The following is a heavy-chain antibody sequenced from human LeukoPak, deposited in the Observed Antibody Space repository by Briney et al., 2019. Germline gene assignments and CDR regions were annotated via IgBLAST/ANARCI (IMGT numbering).Heavy chain of an antibody. Sequence: GSLRLSCAASGFTFSNYAMHWVRQAPGKGLEWVAVISYDGRNKYYADFVKGRFIISRDNSENTLYPQLNSLRADDTAVYFCSGEITTLGCWGQGTLVTVSS. CDR1: GFTFSNYA. J-gene: IGHJ4*02. CDR2: ISYDGRNK. D-gene: IGHD3-22*01. V-gene: IGHV3-30*04. CDR3: SGEITTLGC.